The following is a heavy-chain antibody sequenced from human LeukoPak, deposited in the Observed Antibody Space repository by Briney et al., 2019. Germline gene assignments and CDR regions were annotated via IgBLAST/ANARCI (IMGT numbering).Heavy chain of an antibody. CDR1: GCTLTELS. V-gene: IGHV1-24*01. J-gene: IGHJ4*02. CDR3: AIGYCSSTSCYVGYYFDY. D-gene: IGHD2-2*03. CDR2: FDPEDGET. Sequence: ASVKVSCKVSGCTLTELSMHWVRQAPGKGLEWMGGFDPEDGETIYAQKFQGRVTMTEDTSTDTAYMELSSLRSEDTAVYYCAIGYCSSTSCYVGYYFDYWGQGTLVTVSS.